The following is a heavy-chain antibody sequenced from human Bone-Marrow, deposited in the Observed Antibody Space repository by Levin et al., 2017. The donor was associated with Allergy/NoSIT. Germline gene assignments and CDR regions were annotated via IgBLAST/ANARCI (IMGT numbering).Heavy chain of an antibody. CDR1: GFTFSSYS. CDR3: AREMIGGFGMDV. J-gene: IGHJ6*02. Sequence: GGSLRLSCAASGFTFSSYSMNWVRQAPGKGLEWVSSISSSSSYIYYADSVKGRFTISRDNAKNSLYLQMNSLRAEDTAVYYCAREMIGGFGMDVWGQGTTVTVSS. CDR2: ISSSSSYI. V-gene: IGHV3-21*01. D-gene: IGHD3-22*01.